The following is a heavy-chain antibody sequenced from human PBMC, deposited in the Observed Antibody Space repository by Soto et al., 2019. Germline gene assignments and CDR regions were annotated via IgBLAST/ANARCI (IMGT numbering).Heavy chain of an antibody. V-gene: IGHV3-48*01. CDR1: GFTFSSYS. CDR2: FGRSASTI. Sequence: EVQLVESGGGLVQPGGSLRLSCAASGFTFSSYSMNWVRQAPGKGLEWVSHFGRSASTIYYADSVKGRFTISRDNAKNSLYLQMNSLRAEDTAVYYCARDNDWAFDYWGQGTLGTVSS. D-gene: IGHD3-9*01. J-gene: IGHJ4*02. CDR3: ARDNDWAFDY.